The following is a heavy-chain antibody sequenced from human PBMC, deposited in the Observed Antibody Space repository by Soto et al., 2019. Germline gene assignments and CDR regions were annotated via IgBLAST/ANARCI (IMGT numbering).Heavy chain of an antibody. CDR3: TRAPAYSSGWPFDY. CDR1: GDSVSSNSAA. D-gene: IGHD6-19*01. J-gene: IGHJ4*02. CDR2: TYYRSKWYN. V-gene: IGHV6-1*01. Sequence: SPTLSLTCGISGDSVSSNSAAWNWIRQSPSRGLEWLGRTYYRSKWYNDYAVSVKSRITINPDTSKNQCSLQLSSVTPEDTAVYYCTRAPAYSSGWPFDYWGQGTLVTVSS.